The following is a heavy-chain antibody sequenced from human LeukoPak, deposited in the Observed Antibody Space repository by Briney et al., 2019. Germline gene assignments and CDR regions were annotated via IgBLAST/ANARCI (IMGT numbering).Heavy chain of an antibody. CDR3: AREHRYYFDY. Sequence: PGGSLRLSCAASGFTFRTYGMHWVRQAPDKGLEWVAVIWYDGSNNYYADSVKGRFTISRDNSKNTLYLQMNSLRAEDTAVYYCAREHRYYFDYWGQGTLVTVSS. CDR1: GFTFRTYG. CDR2: IWYDGSNN. J-gene: IGHJ4*02. V-gene: IGHV3-33*01.